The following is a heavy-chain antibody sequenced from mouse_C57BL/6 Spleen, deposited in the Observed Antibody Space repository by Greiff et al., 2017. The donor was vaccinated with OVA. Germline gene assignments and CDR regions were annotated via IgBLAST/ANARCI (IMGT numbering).Heavy chain of an antibody. CDR3: ARRITTVVAGGYFDY. V-gene: IGHV1-69*01. Sequence: QVQLQQPGAELVMPGASVKLSCKASGYTFTSYWMHWVKQRPGQGLAWIGEIDPSDSYTNYNQKFKGKSTLTVDKSSSTAYMQLSSLTSEDSAVYYCARRITTVVAGGYFDYWGQGTTLTVSS. CDR2: IDPSDSYT. D-gene: IGHD1-1*01. CDR1: GYTFTSYW. J-gene: IGHJ2*01.